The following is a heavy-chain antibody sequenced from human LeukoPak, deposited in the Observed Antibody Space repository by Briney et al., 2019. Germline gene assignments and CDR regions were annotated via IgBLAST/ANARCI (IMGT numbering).Heavy chain of an antibody. CDR2: ISAYNGNT. Sequence: ASVKVSCKASGYTFTSYGISWVRQAPGQGLEWMGWISAYNGNTNYAQKLQGRVTMTTDTSTSTAYMELRSLRSDDTAAYYCARARPYGDYALAGYWGQGTLVTVSS. CDR1: GYTFTSYG. D-gene: IGHD4-17*01. CDR3: ARARPYGDYALAGY. J-gene: IGHJ4*02. V-gene: IGHV1-18*01.